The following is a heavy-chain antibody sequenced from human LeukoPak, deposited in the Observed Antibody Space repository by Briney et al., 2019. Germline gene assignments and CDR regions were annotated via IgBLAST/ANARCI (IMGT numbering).Heavy chain of an antibody. CDR2: ISYDGSNK. J-gene: IGHJ6*02. CDR3: AKDAADYYGMDV. CDR1: GFTFSSYG. D-gene: IGHD6-25*01. V-gene: IGHV3-30*18. Sequence: PGRSLRLSCAASGFTFSSYGMHWVRQAPGKGLEWMAVISYDGSNKYYADSVKGRFTISRDNSKNTLYLQMNSLRAEDTAVYYCAKDAADYYGMDVWGQGTTVTVSS.